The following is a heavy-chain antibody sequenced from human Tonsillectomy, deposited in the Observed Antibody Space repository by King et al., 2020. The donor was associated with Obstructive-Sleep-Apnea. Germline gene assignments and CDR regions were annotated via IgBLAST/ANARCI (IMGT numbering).Heavy chain of an antibody. J-gene: IGHJ4*02. CDR3: TSPFYYDTSGYNSDY. CDR1: GITFSAYS. CDR2: ISSSSSHI. Sequence: VQLVESGGGLVKPGGSLRLSCAAVSGITFSAYSFNWVRQAPGMGLECVSSISSSSSHIYYTDSEKGRFTISRDNAKHSLYLQMNSLRAEDTAVYYCTSPFYYDTSGYNSDYWGQGTLVTVS. V-gene: IGHV3-21*01. D-gene: IGHD3-22*01.